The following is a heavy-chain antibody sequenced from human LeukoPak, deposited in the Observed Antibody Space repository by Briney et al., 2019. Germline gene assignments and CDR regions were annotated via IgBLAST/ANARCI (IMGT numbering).Heavy chain of an antibody. CDR1: GLTFSIYN. D-gene: IGHD2-2*01. CDR3: AQCFGTSCFDFDY. V-gene: IGHV3-21*01. J-gene: IGHJ4*02. CDR2: ISSSSSYI. Sequence: GGSLRLSCAASGLTFSIYNVHWVRQAPGKGLEWVSSISSSSSYIYYADSVKGRFTISRDNDKNSLYLQMNSLRAEDTAVYYCAQCFGTSCFDFDYWGQGTLVTVSS.